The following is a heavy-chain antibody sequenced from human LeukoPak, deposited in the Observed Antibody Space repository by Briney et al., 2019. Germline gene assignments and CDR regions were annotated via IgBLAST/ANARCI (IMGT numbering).Heavy chain of an antibody. V-gene: IGHV1-2*02. CDR1: GYTFTGYY. D-gene: IGHD3-16*02. Sequence: ASVKVSCKASGYTFTGYYMHWVRQAPGQGLEWMGWINPNSGGTNYAQKFQGRVTMTEDTSTDTAYMELSSLRSEDTAVYYCATSGSGNDVGDYVWGSYRTNAFDIWGQGTMVTVSS. CDR2: INPNSGGT. J-gene: IGHJ3*02. CDR3: ATSGSGNDVGDYVWGSYRTNAFDI.